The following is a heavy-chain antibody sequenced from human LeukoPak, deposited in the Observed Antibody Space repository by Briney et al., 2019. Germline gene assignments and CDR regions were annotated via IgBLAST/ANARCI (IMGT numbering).Heavy chain of an antibody. Sequence: PGGSLRLSCAASGFTFSSYAMSWVRQAPGKGLEWVSAISGSGGSTYYAGSVKGRFTISRDNSKNTLFLQMNSLRAEDTAVYYCAKSFDYGGNSLGSFFDYWGQGTLVTVSS. CDR1: GFTFSSYA. V-gene: IGHV3-23*01. CDR2: ISGSGGST. J-gene: IGHJ4*02. CDR3: AKSFDYGGNSLGSFFDY. D-gene: IGHD4-23*01.